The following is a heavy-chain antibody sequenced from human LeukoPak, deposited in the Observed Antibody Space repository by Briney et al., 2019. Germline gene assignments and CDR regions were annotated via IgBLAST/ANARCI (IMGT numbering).Heavy chain of an antibody. CDR1: GYTFTSYY. D-gene: IGHD6-6*01. V-gene: IGHV1-46*01. CDR3: ARVAPYSSSSSVAFDI. CDR2: INPSGGST. J-gene: IGHJ3*02. Sequence: ASVTVSCKASGYTFTSYYMHWVRQAPGQGLEWMGIINPSGGSTSYAQKFQGRVTMTRDMSTSTVYMELSSLRSEDTAVYYCARVAPYSSSSSVAFDIWGQGTMVTVSS.